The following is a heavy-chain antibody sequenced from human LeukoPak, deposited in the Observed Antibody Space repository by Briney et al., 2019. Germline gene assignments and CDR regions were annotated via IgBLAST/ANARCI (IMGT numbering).Heavy chain of an antibody. Sequence: GGSLRLSCTASGFTFDDYTMSWFRQAPGKGLEWLGFIRSKPYGGTSQYAASVKGRFTISRDDSRSVAYLQMSSLKTEDTAVYYCMASSWNWFDPWGQGTLVTVSS. CDR3: MASSWNWFDP. CDR2: IRSKPYGGTS. J-gene: IGHJ5*02. D-gene: IGHD6-13*01. V-gene: IGHV3-49*03. CDR1: GFTFDDYT.